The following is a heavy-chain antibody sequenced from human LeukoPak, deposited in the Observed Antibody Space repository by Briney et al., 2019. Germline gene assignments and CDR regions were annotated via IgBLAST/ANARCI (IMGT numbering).Heavy chain of an antibody. Sequence: GGSLRLSCAASGFTFSNYAMSWVRQAPGKGLEWVSAISGSGGSTYYADSVKGRFTISRDNSKNTLYLQMNSLRAEDTAVYYCAKANTYYYDSSGYYRPYDAFDIWGQGTMVTVSS. J-gene: IGHJ3*02. CDR3: AKANTYYYDSSGYYRPYDAFDI. V-gene: IGHV3-23*01. D-gene: IGHD3-22*01. CDR2: ISGSGGST. CDR1: GFTFSNYA.